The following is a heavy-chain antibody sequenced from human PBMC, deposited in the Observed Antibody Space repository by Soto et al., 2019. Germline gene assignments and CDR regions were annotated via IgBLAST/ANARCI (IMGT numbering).Heavy chain of an antibody. Sequence: PSETLSLTCTVSGGSMSRYYWTWIRQPPGKGLEWIGNIHYTGSTNYNPSLKSRVTILLGTSTSQFSLKVSSVTAADTAVYYCARDLTISSTDGPLDPWGHGTLVTV. CDR1: GGSMSRYY. D-gene: IGHD1-1*01. CDR3: ARDLTISSTDGPLDP. CDR2: IHYTGST. V-gene: IGHV4-59*01. J-gene: IGHJ5*02.